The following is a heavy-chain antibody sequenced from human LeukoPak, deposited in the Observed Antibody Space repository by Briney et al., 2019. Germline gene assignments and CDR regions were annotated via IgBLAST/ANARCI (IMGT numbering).Heavy chain of an antibody. V-gene: IGHV4-39*01. CDR1: GGSISSSSYY. Sequence: SETLSLTCTVSGGSISSSSYYWGWIRQPPGKGLEWIESIYYSGSTYYNPSLKSRVTISVDTSKNQFSLKLSAVTAADTAVCYCARFYWGGVSYYSMFDPWGQGTLVTVSS. CDR2: IYYSGST. D-gene: IGHD3-10*01. CDR3: ARFYWGGVSYYSMFDP. J-gene: IGHJ5*02.